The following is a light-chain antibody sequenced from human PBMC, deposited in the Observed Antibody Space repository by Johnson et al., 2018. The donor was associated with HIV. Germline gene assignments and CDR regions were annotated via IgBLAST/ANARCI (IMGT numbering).Light chain of an antibody. CDR2: ENH. J-gene: IGLJ1*01. V-gene: IGLV1-51*02. CDR1: GSNIGNNY. Sequence: QAVLTQPPSVSAAPGQRVSISCSGSGSNIGNNYVSWYQQVPGTAPKLLIYENHKRPSGIPDRFSGSKSGTSATLGITGLQTGDEADYYCGTWDSSLSASYVFGTGTKVTVL. CDR3: GTWDSSLSASYV.